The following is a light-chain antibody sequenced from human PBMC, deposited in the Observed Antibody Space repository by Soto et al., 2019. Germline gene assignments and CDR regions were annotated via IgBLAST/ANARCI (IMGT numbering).Light chain of an antibody. CDR1: SSDVGSYNL. J-gene: IGLJ2*01. CDR2: EGS. V-gene: IGLV2-23*01. CDR3: CSYAGSVV. Sequence: QSALTQPASVSGSPGQSITISFTGTSSDVGSYNLVSWYQQHPGKAPKLMIYEGSKRPSGVSNRFSGSKSGNTASLTISGLQAEDEAEYYCCSYAGSVVFGVGTKLTVL.